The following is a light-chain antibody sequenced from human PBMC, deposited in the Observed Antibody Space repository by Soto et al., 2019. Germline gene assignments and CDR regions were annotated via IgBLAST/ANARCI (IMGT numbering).Light chain of an antibody. CDR1: RSDVGGYNY. CDR2: EVT. CDR3: NSYTTSSTVV. Sequence: QSALTQPASVSGSPGQSITISCTGTRSDVGGYNYVSWYQHHPGKAPKLLIYEVTNRPAEVSNRFSGSKSGITASLTISGLQSEDEADYHCNSYTTSSTVVFGGGTKLTVL. J-gene: IGLJ2*01. V-gene: IGLV2-14*01.